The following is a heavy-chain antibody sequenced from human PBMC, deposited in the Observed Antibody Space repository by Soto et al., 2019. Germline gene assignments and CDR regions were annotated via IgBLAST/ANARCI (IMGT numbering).Heavy chain of an antibody. V-gene: IGHV3-43*01. CDR3: AKEQRSLYYYYGMDV. Sequence: EVQLVESGGVVVQPGGSLRLSCAASGFTFDDYTMHWVRQAPGKGLEWVSLISWDGGSTYYAASVKGRFTISRDNSKNSLYLQMNSLRTEDTALYYCAKEQRSLYYYYGMDVWGQGTTVTVSS. D-gene: IGHD3-10*01. CDR1: GFTFDDYT. CDR2: ISWDGGST. J-gene: IGHJ6*02.